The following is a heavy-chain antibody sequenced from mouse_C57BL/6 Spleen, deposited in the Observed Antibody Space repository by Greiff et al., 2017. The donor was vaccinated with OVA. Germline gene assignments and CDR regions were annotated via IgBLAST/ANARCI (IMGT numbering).Heavy chain of an antibody. J-gene: IGHJ1*03. Sequence: VQLQQSGPELVKPGASVKISCKASGYSFTGYYMNWVKQSPEKSLEWIGEINPSTGGTTYNQKFKAKATLTVDKSSSTAYMQLKSLTSEDSAVYYCARENWDVRYFDVWGTGTTVTVSS. D-gene: IGHD4-1*01. V-gene: IGHV1-42*01. CDR2: INPSTGGT. CDR1: GYSFTGYY. CDR3: ARENWDVRYFDV.